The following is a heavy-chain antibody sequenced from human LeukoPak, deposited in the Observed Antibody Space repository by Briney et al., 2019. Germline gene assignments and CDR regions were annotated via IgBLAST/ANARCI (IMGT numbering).Heavy chain of an antibody. V-gene: IGHV4-31*03. CDR3: AREGASAVGAFDI. J-gene: IGHJ3*02. CDR1: GGSISSGGYY. CDR2: IYYSGST. Sequence: PSQTLSLTCTVSGGSISSGGYYWSWIRQHPGKGLEWIGYIYYSGSTYHNPSLKSRVTISVDTSKNQFSLKLSSVTAADTAVYYCAREGASAVGAFDIWGQGTLVTVSS. D-gene: IGHD4-23*01.